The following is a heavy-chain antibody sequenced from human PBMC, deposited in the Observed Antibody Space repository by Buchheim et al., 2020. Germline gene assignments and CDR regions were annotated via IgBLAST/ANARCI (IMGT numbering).Heavy chain of an antibody. CDR3: AKDPTIFGVVIMTYFDY. V-gene: IGHV3-48*01. CDR1: GFTFSSYS. D-gene: IGHD3-3*01. J-gene: IGHJ4*02. Sequence: EVQLVESGGGLVQSGGSLRLSCAASGFTFSSYSMNWVRQAPGKGLEWVSYISSSSSTIYYADSVKGRFTISRDNAKNSLYLQMNSLRAEDTAVYYCAKDPTIFGVVIMTYFDYWGQGTL. CDR2: ISSSSSTI.